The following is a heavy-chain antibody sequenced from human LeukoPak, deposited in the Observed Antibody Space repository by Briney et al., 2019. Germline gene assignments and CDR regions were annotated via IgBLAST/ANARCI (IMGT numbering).Heavy chain of an antibody. CDR2: VYYSGNT. J-gene: IGHJ5*02. CDR1: GGSISSYY. CDR3: ASHGYLQLGFDP. D-gene: IGHD3-22*01. Sequence: PSETLSLTCTVSGGSISSYYWSWIRQPPGKGLEWIGYVYYSGNTNYNPSLKSRVTISVDTSKNQFSLNLNSVTAADTAVYCCASHGYLQLGFDPWGQGTLVTVSS. V-gene: IGHV4-59*08.